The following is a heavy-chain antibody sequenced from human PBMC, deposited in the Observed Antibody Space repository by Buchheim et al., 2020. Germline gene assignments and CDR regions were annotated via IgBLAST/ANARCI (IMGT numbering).Heavy chain of an antibody. CDR3: ARELGDYAGYYYGMDV. CDR2: IIPILGIA. Sequence: QVQLVQSGAEVKKPGSSVKVYCKASGGTFSSYAISWVRQAPGQGLEWMGRIIPILGIANYAQKFQGRVKITADKSTSTAYMELSSLRSEYTAVYYCARELGDYAGYYYGMDVWGQGTT. V-gene: IGHV1-69*04. CDR1: GGTFSSYA. J-gene: IGHJ6*02. D-gene: IGHD4-17*01.